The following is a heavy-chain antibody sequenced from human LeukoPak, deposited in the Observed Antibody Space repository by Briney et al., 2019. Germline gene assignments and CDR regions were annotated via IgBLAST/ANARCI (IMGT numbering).Heavy chain of an antibody. CDR2: IYYSGST. Sequence: SETLSLTCTVSGGSISSYYWSWIRQPPGKGLEWIGYIYYSGSTNYNPSLKSRATISVDTSKNQFSLKLSSVTAADTAVYYCARLDYYDSSGYLDYWGQGTLVTVSS. D-gene: IGHD3-22*01. CDR3: ARLDYYDSSGYLDY. CDR1: GGSISSYY. V-gene: IGHV4-59*01. J-gene: IGHJ4*02.